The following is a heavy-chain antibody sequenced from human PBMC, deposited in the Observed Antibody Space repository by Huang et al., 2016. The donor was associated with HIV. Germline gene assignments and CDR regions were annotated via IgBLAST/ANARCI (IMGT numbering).Heavy chain of an antibody. D-gene: IGHD3-22*01. CDR1: GGSFRNFA. Sequence: QVQLVQSGAEVKKPGSSVKVSCKASGGSFRNFAIGWVRQARGQGLGGIGGIIPTLGKANYAQKFQGRVTIIADDSTSTAYMELRSLRSEDTAVYYCATVDYYDTSGPQRGYFDNWGQGTLVTVSS. CDR3: ATVDYYDTSGPQRGYFDN. J-gene: IGHJ4*02. CDR2: IIPTLGKA. V-gene: IGHV1-69*01.